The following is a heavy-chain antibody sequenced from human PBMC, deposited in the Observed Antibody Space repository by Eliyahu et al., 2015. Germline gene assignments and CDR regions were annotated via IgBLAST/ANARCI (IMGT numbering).Heavy chain of an antibody. CDR3: ARDRGSTSCYDCWDAFDI. CDR1: GXTFXSYY. Sequence: QVQLVQSGAEVKKPGASVXVSCKAXGXTFXSYYMHWVRQAPGQGLEWMGIINPSGGSTSYAQKFQGRVTMTRDTSTSTVYMELSSLRSEDTAVYYCARDRGSTSCYDCWDAFDIWGQGTMVTVSS. D-gene: IGHD2-2*01. CDR2: INPSGGST. V-gene: IGHV1-46*03. J-gene: IGHJ3*02.